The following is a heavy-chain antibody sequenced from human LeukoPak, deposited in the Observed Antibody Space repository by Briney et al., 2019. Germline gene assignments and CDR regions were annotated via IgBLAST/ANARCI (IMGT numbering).Heavy chain of an antibody. CDR3: ARALVGATEYYFDY. J-gene: IGHJ4*02. Sequence: GGSLRLSCVASRFTFSNYWMSWVRQAPGKGLEWVAVIWYDGSNKYYADSVKGRFTISRDNSKNTLYLQMNSLRAEDTAVYYCARALVGATEYYFDYWGQGTLVTVSS. CDR2: IWYDGSNK. CDR1: RFTFSNYW. D-gene: IGHD1-26*01. V-gene: IGHV3-33*08.